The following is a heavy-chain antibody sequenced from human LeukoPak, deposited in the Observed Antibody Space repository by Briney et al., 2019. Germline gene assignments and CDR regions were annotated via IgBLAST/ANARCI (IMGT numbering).Heavy chain of an antibody. Sequence: GRSLRLSFAASGFTFSGHGMHWVRQAPVKGLERVAVISYDGSNKHYADSVRGRFTISRDNSKKTLYLQMNSLRAEDTAVYYCARDVDTVADYYFDYWGQGALVTVSS. J-gene: IGHJ4*02. D-gene: IGHD5-12*01. V-gene: IGHV3-30*19. CDR1: GFTFSGHG. CDR2: ISYDGSNK. CDR3: ARDVDTVADYYFDY.